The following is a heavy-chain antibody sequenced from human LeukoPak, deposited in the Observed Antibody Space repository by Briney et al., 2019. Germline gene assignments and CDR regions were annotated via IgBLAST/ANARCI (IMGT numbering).Heavy chain of an antibody. CDR2: INHSGST. CDR3: ARPRSIAAADYYFDY. CDR1: GGSFSGYY. D-gene: IGHD6-13*01. V-gene: IGHV4-34*01. Sequence: PSETLSLTCAVYGGSFSGYYWSWIRQPPGKGLEWIGEINHSGSTNYNPSLKSRVTISVDTSKNQFSLKLSSVTAADTAVYYCARPRSIAAADYYFDYWGQGTLVTVSS. J-gene: IGHJ4*02.